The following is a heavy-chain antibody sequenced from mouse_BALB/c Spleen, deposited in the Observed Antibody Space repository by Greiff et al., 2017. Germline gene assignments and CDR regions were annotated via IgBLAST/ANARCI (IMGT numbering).Heavy chain of an antibody. Sequence: QVQLQQSGAELAKPGASVKMSCKASGYTFTSYWMHWVKQRPGQGLEWIGYINPSTGYTEYNQKFKDKATLTADKSSSTAYMQLSSLTSEDSAVYYCARLEYYFDYWGQGTTLTVSS. J-gene: IGHJ2*01. CDR1: GYTFTSYW. V-gene: IGHV1-7*01. CDR3: ARLEYYFDY. CDR2: INPSTGYT.